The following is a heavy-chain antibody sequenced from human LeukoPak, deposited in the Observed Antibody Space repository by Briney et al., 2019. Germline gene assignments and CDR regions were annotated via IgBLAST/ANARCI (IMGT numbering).Heavy chain of an antibody. V-gene: IGHV3-33*01. D-gene: IGHD2-2*02. CDR1: GFTFSSYG. CDR3: ARSPGVCSTSCYKIYYYYGMDV. Sequence: GRSLRLSCAASGFTFSSYGMHWVRQAPGKGLEWVAVIWYDGSNKYYADSVKGRFTISRDNSKNTLYLQMNSLRAEDTAVYYCARSPGVCSTSCYKIYYYYGMDVWGRGTTVTVSS. J-gene: IGHJ6*02. CDR2: IWYDGSNK.